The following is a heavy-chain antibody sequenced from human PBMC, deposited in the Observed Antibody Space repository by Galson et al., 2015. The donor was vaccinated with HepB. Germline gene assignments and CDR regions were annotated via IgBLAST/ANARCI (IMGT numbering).Heavy chain of an antibody. CDR1: GGTFSSYA. J-gene: IGHJ4*02. D-gene: IGHD3-10*01. CDR2: IIPIFGTA. Sequence: SVKVSCKASGGTFSSYAISWVRQAPGQGLEWMGGIIPIFGTANYAQKFQGRVTITADESTSTAYMELSSLRSEDTAVYYCASNTYYYGSGESDYWGQGTLVTVSS. V-gene: IGHV1-69*13. CDR3: ASNTYYYGSGESDY.